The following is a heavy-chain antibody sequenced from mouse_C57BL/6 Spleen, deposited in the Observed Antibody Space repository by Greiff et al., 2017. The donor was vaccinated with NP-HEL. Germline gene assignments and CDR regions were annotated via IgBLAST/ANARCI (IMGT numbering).Heavy chain of an antibody. D-gene: IGHD1-1*01. CDR3: TTRYYYGSSSYWYFDV. V-gene: IGHV14-1*01. J-gene: IGHJ1*03. Sequence: EVQLQESGAELVRPGASVKLSCTASGFNIKDYYMHWVKQRPEQGLEWIGRIDPEDGDTEYAPKFQGKATMTADTSSNTAYLQLSSLTSEDTAVYYCTTRYYYGSSSYWYFDVWGTGTTVTVSS. CDR1: GFNIKDYY. CDR2: IDPEDGDT.